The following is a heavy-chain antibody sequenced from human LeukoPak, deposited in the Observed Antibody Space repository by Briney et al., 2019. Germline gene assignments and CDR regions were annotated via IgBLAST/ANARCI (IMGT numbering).Heavy chain of an antibody. CDR3: ARALNYDILTGYSNWFDP. Sequence: ASVKVSCKASGYTLTSYGISWVRQAPGQGLEWMGWISAYNGNTNYAQKLQGRVTMTTDTSTSTAYMELRSLRSDDTAVYYCARALNYDILTGYSNWFDPCGQGTLVTVSS. CDR2: ISAYNGNT. J-gene: IGHJ5*02. D-gene: IGHD3-9*01. CDR1: GYTLTSYG. V-gene: IGHV1-18*04.